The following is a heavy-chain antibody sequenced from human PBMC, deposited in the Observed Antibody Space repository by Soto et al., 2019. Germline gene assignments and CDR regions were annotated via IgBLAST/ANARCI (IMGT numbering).Heavy chain of an antibody. D-gene: IGHD3-22*01. CDR3: EHTADTGDYWESFDF. V-gene: IGHV2-5*02. J-gene: IGHJ4*02. CDR1: GFSLSNSGVG. Sequence: QITLKASGPTLVKPTQTLTLTCTFSGFSLSNSGVGVGWIRQPPGKALEWLALMYRGDDKRYNPSLKSRVTITEDNSKIQVVFTMTNMDPVDTATYYCEHTADTGDYWESFDFWGQGTLVTVSS. CDR2: MYRGDDK.